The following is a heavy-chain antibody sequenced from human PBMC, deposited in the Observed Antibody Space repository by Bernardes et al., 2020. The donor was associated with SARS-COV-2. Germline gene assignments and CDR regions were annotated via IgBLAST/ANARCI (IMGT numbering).Heavy chain of an antibody. D-gene: IGHD2-2*01. CDR2: ISSSSSYT. J-gene: IGHJ6*02. CDR1: GFTFSDYY. V-gene: IGHV3-11*06. Sequence: GGSLRLSCAASGFTFSDYYMSWIRQAPGKGLEWVSYISSSSSYTDYADSVKGRFTISRDNAKNSLYLQMNSLRAEDTAVYYCARDRVGYCSSTSCSDYYYGMDVWGQGTTVTVSS. CDR3: ARDRVGYCSSTSCSDYYYGMDV.